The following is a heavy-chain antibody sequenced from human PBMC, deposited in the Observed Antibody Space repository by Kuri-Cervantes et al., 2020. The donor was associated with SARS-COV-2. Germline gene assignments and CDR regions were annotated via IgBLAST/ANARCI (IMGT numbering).Heavy chain of an antibody. J-gene: IGHJ4*02. D-gene: IGHD1-26*01. CDR3: ARGTPGGVGATWGDYFDY. V-gene: IGHV4-34*01. CDR1: GGSFSGYY. CDR2: INHSGST. Sequence: SETLSLTCAVYGGSFSGYYWSWIRQPPGKGLEWIGEINHSGSTNYNPSLKSRVTISVDTSKNQFSLKLSSVTAADTAVYYCARGTPGGVGATWGDYFDYWGQGTPVTVSS.